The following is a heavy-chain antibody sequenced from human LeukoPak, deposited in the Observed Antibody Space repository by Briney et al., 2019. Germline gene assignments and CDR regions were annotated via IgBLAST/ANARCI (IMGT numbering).Heavy chain of an antibody. CDR1: GFTFSSYG. J-gene: IGHJ4*02. V-gene: IGHV3-30*02. CDR3: AAGRSSEVAY. D-gene: IGHD6-19*01. CDR2: IRYDGSNK. Sequence: PGGSLRLSCAASGFTFSSYGMHWVRQAPGKGLEWVAFIRYDGSNKYYADSVKGRFTISRDNSKNTLYLQMNSLRAEDTAVCYCAAGRSSEVAYWGQGTLVTVSS.